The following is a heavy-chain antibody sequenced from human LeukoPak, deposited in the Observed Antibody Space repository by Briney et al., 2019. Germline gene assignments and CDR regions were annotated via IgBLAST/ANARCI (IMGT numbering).Heavy chain of an antibody. J-gene: IGHJ4*02. CDR1: GDFISGSTYY. Sequence: SETLSLTCTVSGDFISGSTYYWGWIRQPPGKGLEWIGSMYYSGSTYSNPSLRSRVTMSADTSKNQFSLNLKSVTAAATAVYYCVRQYYDSTGYYYFDYWGQGALVTVSS. CDR3: VRQYYDSTGYYYFDY. V-gene: IGHV4-39*01. CDR2: MYYSGST. D-gene: IGHD3-22*01.